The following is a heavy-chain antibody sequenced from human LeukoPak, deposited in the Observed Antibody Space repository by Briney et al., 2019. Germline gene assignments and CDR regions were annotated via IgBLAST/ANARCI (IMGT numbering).Heavy chain of an antibody. CDR2: IVVGSGNT. CDR3: AALSSRVGQYYFDY. V-gene: IGHV1-58*02. D-gene: IGHD2-15*01. J-gene: IGHJ4*02. CDR1: GFTFTSSA. Sequence: SVKVPCKASGFTFTSSAMQWVRQARGQRLEWIGWIVVGSGNTNYAQKFQERVTITRDMSTSTAYMELSSLRSEDTAVYYCAALSSRVGQYYFDYWGQGTLVTVSS.